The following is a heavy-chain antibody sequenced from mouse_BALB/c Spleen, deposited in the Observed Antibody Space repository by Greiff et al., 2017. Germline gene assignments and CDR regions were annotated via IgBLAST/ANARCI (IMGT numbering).Heavy chain of an antibody. CDR2: ISSGGSYT. D-gene: IGHD1-1*01. CDR3: ARAGYYGSSPDY. Sequence: EVQGVESGGGLVKPGGSLKLSCAASGFTFSSYAMSWVRQSPEKRLEWVAEISSGGSYTYYPYTVTGRFTISRDNAKNTLYLEMSSLRSEDTAMYYCARAGYYGSSPDYWGQGTTLTVSS. CDR1: GFTFSSYA. J-gene: IGHJ2*01. V-gene: IGHV5-9-4*01.